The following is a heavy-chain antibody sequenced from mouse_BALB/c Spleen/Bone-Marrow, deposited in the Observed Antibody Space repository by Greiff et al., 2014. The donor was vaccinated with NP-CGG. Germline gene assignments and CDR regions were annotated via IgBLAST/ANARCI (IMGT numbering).Heavy chain of an antibody. CDR3: AFYYYGSSLFAY. CDR2: IDPANGNT. CDR1: GFNIKDAY. Sequence: VQLKESGAELVKPGASAKLSCTASGFNIKDAYMHWVKQRPEQGLEWIGRIDPANGNTKYDPKFQGKATITADTSSNTAYLQLSSLTSEDTAVYYCAFYYYGSSLFAYWGQGTLVTVSA. J-gene: IGHJ3*01. D-gene: IGHD1-1*01. V-gene: IGHV14-3*02.